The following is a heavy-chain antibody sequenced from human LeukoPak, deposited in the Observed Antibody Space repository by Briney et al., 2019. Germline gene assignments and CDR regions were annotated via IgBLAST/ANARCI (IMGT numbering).Heavy chain of an antibody. J-gene: IGHJ4*02. Sequence: SETLSLTCTVSGDSLSGYYWSWIRHPPGKGLQWVGYVFPSGSAEYIPSLKSRVTISADTSKSQIYLKLNSVTAADTAVYFCARGSRLGMALTTFDFWGQGTLVTVSS. V-gene: IGHV4-4*09. CDR1: GDSLSGYY. CDR3: ARGSRLGMALTTFDF. CDR2: VFPSGSA. D-gene: IGHD5-24*01.